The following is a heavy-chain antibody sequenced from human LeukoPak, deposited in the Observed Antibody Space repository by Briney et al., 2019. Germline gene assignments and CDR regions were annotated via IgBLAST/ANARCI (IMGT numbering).Heavy chain of an antibody. J-gene: IGHJ4*02. CDR2: ISYDGSNK. D-gene: IGHD5-24*01. V-gene: IGHV3-30*04. CDR1: GFTFSSYA. CDR3: ARDFGLEMATIGGY. Sequence: GRSLRLSCAASGFTFSSYAMHWVRQAPGKGLEWVAVISYDGSNKYYADSVKGRFTISRDNSKNTLYLQMNSLRAEDTAVYYCARDFGLEMATIGGYWGQGTLVTVSS.